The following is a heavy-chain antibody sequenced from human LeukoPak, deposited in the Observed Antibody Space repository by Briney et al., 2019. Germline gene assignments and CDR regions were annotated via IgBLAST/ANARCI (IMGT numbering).Heavy chain of an antibody. CDR3: ARDLGGYSYGSHFDY. CDR2: ISTSGSTI. Sequence: GGSLRLSCAASGFTFSSYEMNWVRQAPGKGLDWVSYISTSGSTIYYADSVKGRFTISRDNAKNSLYLQMNSLRAEDTAVYYCARDLGGYSYGSHFDYWGQGTLVTVSS. CDR1: GFTFSSYE. V-gene: IGHV3-48*03. J-gene: IGHJ4*02. D-gene: IGHD5-18*01.